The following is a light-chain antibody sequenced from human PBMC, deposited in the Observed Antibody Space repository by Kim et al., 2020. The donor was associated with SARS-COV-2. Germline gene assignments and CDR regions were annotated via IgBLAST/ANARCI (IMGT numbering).Light chain of an antibody. Sequence: ASVCNRLTITCRASPAISNYLAWYQQRPGKVPKVLIYAASTLQSGVPSRFSGSGSGTDFTLTITSLQPEDVATYYCQKYDRAPLTFGGGTKVDIK. V-gene: IGKV1-27*01. CDR1: PAISNY. J-gene: IGKJ4*01. CDR3: QKYDRAPLT. CDR2: AAS.